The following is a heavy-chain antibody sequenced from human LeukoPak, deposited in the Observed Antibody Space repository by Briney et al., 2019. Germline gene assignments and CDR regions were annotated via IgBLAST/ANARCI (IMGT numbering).Heavy chain of an antibody. CDR2: INPSGCST. CDR3: ARDMSNRWYFDF. CDR1: GYTFTTYY. V-gene: IGHV1-46*01. J-gene: IGHJ4*02. Sequence: ASVKVSCKASGYTFTTYYIHWVRQAPGQGLEWMGKINPSGCSTTYAQKFQDRVTLTRDTSTTTVYMELSSLTSEDTAVYYCARDMSNRWYFDFWGQGLLVTVSS. D-gene: IGHD2-15*01.